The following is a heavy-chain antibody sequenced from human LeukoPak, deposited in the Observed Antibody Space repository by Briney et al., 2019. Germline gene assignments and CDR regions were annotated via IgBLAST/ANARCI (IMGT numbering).Heavy chain of an antibody. CDR1: GFTFSSYW. D-gene: IGHD3-3*01. Sequence: GGSLRLSCAASGFTFSSYWMHWVRQAPGKGLVWVSRINSDGSSTSYADSVKGRFTISRDNAKNTLYLQMNSLRAEDTAVYYCAGARFLEWLSSFDYWGQGTLVTVSS. V-gene: IGHV3-74*01. CDR2: INSDGSST. J-gene: IGHJ4*02. CDR3: AGARFLEWLSSFDY.